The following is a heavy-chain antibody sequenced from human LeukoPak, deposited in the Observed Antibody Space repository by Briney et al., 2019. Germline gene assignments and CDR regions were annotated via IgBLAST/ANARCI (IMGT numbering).Heavy chain of an antibody. CDR3: ARMAAEYSGYDTHYYYYYMDV. CDR2: INHSGST. CDR1: GGSFSGYY. V-gene: IGHV4-34*01. J-gene: IGHJ6*03. D-gene: IGHD5-12*01. Sequence: SETLSLTCAVYGGSFSGYYWSWIRQPPGKGLEWIGEINHSGSTNYNPSLKSRVTISVDTSKNQFSLKLSSVTAADTAVYYCARMAAEYSGYDTHYYYYYMDVWGKGTTVTISS.